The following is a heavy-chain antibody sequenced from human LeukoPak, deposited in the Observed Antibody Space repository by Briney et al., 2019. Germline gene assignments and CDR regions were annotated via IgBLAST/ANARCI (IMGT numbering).Heavy chain of an antibody. V-gene: IGHV3-21*01. CDR3: AREGADMSPLDY. J-gene: IGHJ4*02. Sequence: PGGSLRLSCAASGFTFSSYSMKWVRQAPGKGLEWASSISSSSSYTYYADSVKGRFTISRDNAKNSLYLQMNSLRAEDMAVYYCAREGADMSPLDYWGQGTLVTVSS. CDR2: ISSSSSYT. D-gene: IGHD2-15*01. CDR1: GFTFSSYS.